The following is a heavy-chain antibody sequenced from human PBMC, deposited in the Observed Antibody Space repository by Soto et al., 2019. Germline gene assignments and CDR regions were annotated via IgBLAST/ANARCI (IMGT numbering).Heavy chain of an antibody. Sequence: QVQLVQSGAEEKKPGASVKVSCKASGYTFTSYAMHWVRQAPGQRLEWMGWINAGNGNTKYSQKFQGRVTITRDTSASTAYMELSSLRSEDTAVYYCARECSGGSCQGQSDAFDIWGQGTMVTVSS. J-gene: IGHJ3*02. V-gene: IGHV1-3*05. D-gene: IGHD2-15*01. CDR2: INAGNGNT. CDR1: GYTFTSYA. CDR3: ARECSGGSCQGQSDAFDI.